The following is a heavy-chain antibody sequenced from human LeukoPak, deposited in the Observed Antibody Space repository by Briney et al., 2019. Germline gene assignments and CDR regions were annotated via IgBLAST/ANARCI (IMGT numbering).Heavy chain of an antibody. J-gene: IGHJ4*02. CDR1: GGSISSSSYY. CDR2: IYYSGST. CDR3: ARSSRDGYKKYPTDFDY. V-gene: IGHV4-39*01. Sequence: SETLSLTCTVSGGSISSSSYYWGWIRQPPGKGLEWIGSIYYSGSTYYNPSLKSRVTISVDTSKNQFSLKLSSVTAADTAVYYCARSSRDGYKKYPTDFDYWGQGTLVTVSS. D-gene: IGHD5-24*01.